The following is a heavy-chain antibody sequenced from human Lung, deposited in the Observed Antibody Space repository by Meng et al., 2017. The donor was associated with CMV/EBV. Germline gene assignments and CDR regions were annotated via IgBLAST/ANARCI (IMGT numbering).Heavy chain of an antibody. CDR2: IYFNGNT. J-gene: IGHJ5*02. CDR1: GTSISPYY. D-gene: IGHD3-3*01. Sequence: SXTLSLTCTVFGTSISPYYWSWIRQPPGKGLEWIGYIYFNGNTNYNPALKSRVTMSLDTSMNQFSLKLNSVTAADTAVYYCARDRSDLWSGPFDPWGRGTLVTVSS. V-gene: IGHV4-59*01. CDR3: ARDRSDLWSGPFDP.